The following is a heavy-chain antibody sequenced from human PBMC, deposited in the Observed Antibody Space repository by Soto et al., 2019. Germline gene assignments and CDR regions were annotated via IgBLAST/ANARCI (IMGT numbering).Heavy chain of an antibody. CDR1: GFTFSSYA. D-gene: IGHD2-2*01. CDR2: ISGSGGST. V-gene: IGHV3-23*01. J-gene: IGHJ6*03. CDR3: AKGGGYCSSTSCSNYMDV. Sequence: GGSLRLSCAASGFTFSSYAMSWVRQAPGKGLEWVSAISGSGGSTYYADSVKGRSTISRDNSKNTLYLQMNSLRAEDTAVYYCAKGGGYCSSTSCSNYMDVWGKGTTVTVSS.